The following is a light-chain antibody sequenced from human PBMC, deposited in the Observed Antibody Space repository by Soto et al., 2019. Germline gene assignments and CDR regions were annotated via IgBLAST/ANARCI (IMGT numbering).Light chain of an antibody. Sequence: QSALTQPPSASGSPGQSVTISCTGSSSDVGGYNYVSWYHHHPGKAPKLMIYEVSRRPSGVPDRFSGSKSGNTASLTVSGLQAEDEADYYCSSYAGSNTVVFGGGTKLTV. V-gene: IGLV2-8*01. CDR3: SSYAGSNTVV. CDR1: SSDVGGYNY. CDR2: EVS. J-gene: IGLJ2*01.